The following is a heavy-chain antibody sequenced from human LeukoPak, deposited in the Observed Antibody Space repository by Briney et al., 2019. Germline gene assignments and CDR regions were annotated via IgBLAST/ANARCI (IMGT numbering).Heavy chain of an antibody. CDR2: IYYSGST. V-gene: IGHV4-31*11. J-gene: IGHJ4*02. CDR3: AATSRVVVSFDY. D-gene: IGHD2-21*01. Sequence: SETLSLTCAVYGGSISSGGYYWSWIRQHPGKGLEWIGYIYYSGSTYYNPSLKSRVTISVDTSKNQFSLKLSSVTAADTAVYYCAATSRVVVSFDYWGQGTLVTVSS. CDR1: GGSISSGGYY.